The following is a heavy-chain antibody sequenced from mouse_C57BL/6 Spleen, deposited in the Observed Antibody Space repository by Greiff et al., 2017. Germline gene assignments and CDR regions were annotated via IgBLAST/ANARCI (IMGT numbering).Heavy chain of an antibody. CDR1: GYTFTDYN. J-gene: IGHJ2*01. CDR3: ARSPDNDAPSYYFDY. CDR2: INPNNGGT. Sequence: VQLQQSGPELVKPGASVKIPCKASGYTFTDYNMDWVKQSHGKSLEWIGDINPNNGGTVYNQKFKGKATLTVDKSSSTAYMGLRSLTSEDTAVYYGARSPDNDAPSYYFDYWGQGTTLTVSA. D-gene: IGHD2-4*01. V-gene: IGHV1-18*01.